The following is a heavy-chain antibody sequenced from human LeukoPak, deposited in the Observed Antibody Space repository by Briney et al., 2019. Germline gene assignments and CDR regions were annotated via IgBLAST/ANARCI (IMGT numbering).Heavy chain of an antibody. Sequence: GASVKVSRKSSGYIFTAYYLHWVRLPPGQGLEWMGWMNVYSGDATYAQKFQGRVTMTRDTSISTAYMELNTLTSDDTAVYYCARPGNWWFDPWGQGTLVTVSS. J-gene: IGHJ5*02. CDR3: ARPGNWWFDP. CDR2: MNVYSGDA. D-gene: IGHD3-10*01. V-gene: IGHV1-2*02. CDR1: GYIFTAYY.